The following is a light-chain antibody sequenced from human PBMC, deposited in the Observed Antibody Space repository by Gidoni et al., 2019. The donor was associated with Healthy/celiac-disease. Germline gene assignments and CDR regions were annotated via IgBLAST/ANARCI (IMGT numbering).Light chain of an antibody. CDR1: QSISSY. Sequence: DIQMTQSPSSLSASVGARVTITCRASQSISSYLNWYQQKPGKAPKLLIYAASSLQSGVPSRFISSRSGADYTLTISSLQPEYFATYYCQQSYSTPPFTFXPXTKVEIK. J-gene: IGKJ3*01. CDR2: AAS. V-gene: IGKV1-39*01. CDR3: QQSYSTPPFT.